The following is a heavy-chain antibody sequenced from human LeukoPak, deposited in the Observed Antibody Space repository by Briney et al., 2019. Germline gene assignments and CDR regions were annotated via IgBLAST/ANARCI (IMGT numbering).Heavy chain of an antibody. CDR3: AKGQGDAWSGYVLNV. J-gene: IGHJ6*04. V-gene: IGHV4-34*01. Sequence: SETLSLTCAVCGGSFSGYYWRWIRQSPGKGLEWIGEMDHSGSINYNPSLKSRVTISVDTSKNHFSLKLNSVTAADTAVYYCAKGQGDAWSGYVLNVWGKGTTVTVSS. CDR1: GGSFSGYY. CDR2: MDHSGSI. D-gene: IGHD3-3*01.